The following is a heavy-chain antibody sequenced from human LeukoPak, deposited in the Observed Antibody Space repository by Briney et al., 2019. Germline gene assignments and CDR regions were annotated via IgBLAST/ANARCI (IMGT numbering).Heavy chain of an antibody. CDR3: ARGLGSGNYYGY. Sequence: GASVKVSCKAFGYTFTSYYMHWVRQAPGQGLEWMGIINPNGGSTNYVQKFQGRVTMTRDTSTSTVYMELSSLRSEDTAMYYCARGLGSGNYYGYWGQGTLVTVSS. J-gene: IGHJ4*02. CDR2: INPNGGST. V-gene: IGHV1-46*01. CDR1: GYTFTSYY. D-gene: IGHD1-26*01.